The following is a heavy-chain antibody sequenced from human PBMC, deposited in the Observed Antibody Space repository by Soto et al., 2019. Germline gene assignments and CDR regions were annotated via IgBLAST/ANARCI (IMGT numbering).Heavy chain of an antibody. CDR1: GGTFSSYG. D-gene: IGHD2-15*01. CDR2: IIPIFGTE. J-gene: IGHJ6*02. CDR3: ARGYCSGARCYPNHYYYGLDV. Sequence: GASVKVSCKASGGTFSSYGISWVRQAPGQGLEWMGGIIPIFGTEKHAQKFQDRVTMTADESTSTAYMELSSLRSEDTAVYYCARGYCSGARCYPNHYYYGLDVWGQGTTVTVSS. V-gene: IGHV1-69*13.